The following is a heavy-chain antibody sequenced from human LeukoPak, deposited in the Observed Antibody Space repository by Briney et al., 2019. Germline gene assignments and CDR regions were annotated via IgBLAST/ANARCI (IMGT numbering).Heavy chain of an antibody. CDR1: GFTFSGYG. J-gene: IGHJ5*02. Sequence: PGGSLRLSCAASGFTFSGYGMHWVRQAPGKGLEWVAFIRYDGSNKYYADSVKGRFTISRDNSKNTLYLQMNSLRAEDTAVYYCAKDDYSIDWFDPWGQGTLVTVSS. D-gene: IGHD4-11*01. CDR2: IRYDGSNK. CDR3: AKDDYSIDWFDP. V-gene: IGHV3-30*02.